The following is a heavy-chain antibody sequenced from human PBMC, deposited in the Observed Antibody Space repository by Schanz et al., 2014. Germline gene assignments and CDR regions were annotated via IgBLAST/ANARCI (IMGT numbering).Heavy chain of an antibody. V-gene: IGHV3-66*02. Sequence: EMQLLESGGGLAQPGGSLRLSCAASTFTFSSDWMSWVRQAPGKGLEWVSIIFTDGRTYYADSVKGRFTISRDSSKNTLFLQMNSLRTEDTAVYYCARLDPYCRSGTCSRAFDFWGQGTLVTVSS. CDR1: TFTFSSDW. J-gene: IGHJ4*02. CDR2: IFTDGRT. D-gene: IGHD2-15*01. CDR3: ARLDPYCRSGTCSRAFDF.